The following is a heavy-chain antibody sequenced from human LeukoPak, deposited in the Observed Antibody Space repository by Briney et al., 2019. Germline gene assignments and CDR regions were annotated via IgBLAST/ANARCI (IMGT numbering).Heavy chain of an antibody. CDR2: ISYDATFK. CDR1: GFTFSSYG. CDR3: ATRGCSGSSCYSADY. D-gene: IGHD2-15*01. J-gene: IGHJ4*02. Sequence: GGSLRLSCAASGFTFSSYGMHWVRQPPGRGLEWLAMISYDATFKTYADSVKGRFTISRDNPRNTLYLQMNSLSSEDTAVYYCATRGCSGSSCYSADYWGQGTLVTVSS. V-gene: IGHV3-30*03.